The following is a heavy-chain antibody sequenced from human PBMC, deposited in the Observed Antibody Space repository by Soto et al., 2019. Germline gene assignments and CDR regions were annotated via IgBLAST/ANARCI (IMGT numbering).Heavy chain of an antibody. CDR1: GGSILNGGHY. D-gene: IGHD2-15*01. J-gene: IGHJ4*02. CDR2: IFCSGNT. CDR3: VRDKFGGMLDY. Sequence: PSQTLSLTWTVFGGSILNGGHYWTLIREHPRKGLEWIGRIFCSGNTHYKPAVKSRITFSLDTGKHQFYLKHTFVTDADTAISYSVRDKFGGMLDYWGPGSLVTGPS. V-gene: IGHV4-31*02.